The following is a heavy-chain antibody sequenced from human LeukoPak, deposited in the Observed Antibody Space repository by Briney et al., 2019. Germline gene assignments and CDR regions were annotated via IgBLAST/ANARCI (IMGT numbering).Heavy chain of an antibody. J-gene: IGHJ4*02. Sequence: GSLRLSCAASGFTFSDYWMTWVRQAPGKGLEWVADIKRHGSETHYGDSVKGRFTISRDNAKNSLYLQMNSLRAEDTAVYYCALNMVGGQIFDYWGQGTLVTVSS. D-gene: IGHD3-10*01. CDR1: GFTFSDYW. CDR2: IKRHGSET. V-gene: IGHV3-7*01. CDR3: ALNMVGGQIFDY.